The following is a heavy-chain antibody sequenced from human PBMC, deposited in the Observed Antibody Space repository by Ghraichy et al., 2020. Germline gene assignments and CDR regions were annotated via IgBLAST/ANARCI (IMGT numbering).Heavy chain of an antibody. D-gene: IGHD1-26*01. CDR2: IWFDGNHE. Sequence: GGSLRLSCAASGFSFSRSGMHWVRLAPGKGLEWVAVIWFDGNHEYYSDSVKGRFTISRDNAKNTLYLQMNSLRAEDTAPYYCARDISVGATLGNWFDPWGQGTLVTVAS. CDR3: ARDISVGATLGNWFDP. V-gene: IGHV3-33*01. CDR1: GFSFSRSG. J-gene: IGHJ5*02.